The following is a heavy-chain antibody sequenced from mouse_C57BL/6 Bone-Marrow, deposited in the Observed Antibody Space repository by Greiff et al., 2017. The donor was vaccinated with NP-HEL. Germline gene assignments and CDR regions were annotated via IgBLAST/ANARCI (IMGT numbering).Heavy chain of an antibody. CDR2: IYWDDDK. Sequence: QVTLKVCGPGILQSSQTLSLTCSFSGFSLSTSGMGVSWIRHPSGKGLEWLAHIYWDDDKRYNPSLKSRLTISKDTSSNQVFLKITRVDTADTATYYCARSYYYGSSYGYWYIDVWGTGTTVTVSS. CDR3: ARSYYYGSSYGYWYIDV. V-gene: IGHV8-12*01. CDR1: GFSLSTSGMG. D-gene: IGHD1-1*01. J-gene: IGHJ1*03.